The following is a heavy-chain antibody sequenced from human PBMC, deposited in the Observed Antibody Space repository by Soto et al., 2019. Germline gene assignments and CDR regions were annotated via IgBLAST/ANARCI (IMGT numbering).Heavy chain of an antibody. CDR1: GFTFSSYS. CDR2: ISSSSSTI. D-gene: IGHD2-2*03. J-gene: IGHJ6*02. CDR3: ARVDINYYYYGMDV. V-gene: IGHV3-48*02. Sequence: GGSLRLSCVASGFTFSSYSMNWVRQAPGKGLEWVSYISSSSSTIYYADSVKGRFTISRDNAKNSLYLQMNSLRDEDTAVYYCARVDINYYYYGMDVWGQGTTVTVSS.